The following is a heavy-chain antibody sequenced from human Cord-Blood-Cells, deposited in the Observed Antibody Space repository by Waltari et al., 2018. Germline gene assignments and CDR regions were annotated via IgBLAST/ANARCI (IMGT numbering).Heavy chain of an antibody. CDR1: GGSFSGYY. CDR3: ARVPDYDYVWGSYRYFDY. J-gene: IGHJ4*02. V-gene: IGHV4-34*01. D-gene: IGHD3-16*02. Sequence: QVQLQQWGAGLLKPSETLSLTCAVYGGSFSGYYWSWIRQPPGKGLEWIGEINHSGSTNYTPSLKCRVTISVDTSKNQFALKLSSVTAADTAVYYCARVPDYDYVWGSYRYFDYWGQGTLVTVSS. CDR2: INHSGST.